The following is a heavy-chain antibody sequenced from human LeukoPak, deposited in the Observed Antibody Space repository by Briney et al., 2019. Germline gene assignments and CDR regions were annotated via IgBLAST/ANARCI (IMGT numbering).Heavy chain of an antibody. Sequence: SETLSLTCTVSGGSISNYYWSWIRQPPGKGLEWIGYIYYSGRTKYNPSLKSRVTISVDTSKNQFSLKLSSVTAADTAVYYCARLPPDYWGQGTLVTVSS. V-gene: IGHV4-59*08. J-gene: IGHJ4*02. CDR3: ARLPPDY. CDR1: GGSISNYY. CDR2: IYYSGRT.